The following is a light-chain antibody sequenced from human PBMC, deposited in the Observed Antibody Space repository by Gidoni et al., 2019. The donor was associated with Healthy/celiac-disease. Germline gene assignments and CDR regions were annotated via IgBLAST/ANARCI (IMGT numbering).Light chain of an antibody. V-gene: IGKV1-39*01. CDR3: QQSYSTPRT. CDR1: KSISSY. CDR2: AAS. Sequence: DIKMTKYPSSLSASVGDRVTTTCRASKSISSYLNWYQQKPGKAPKLLIYAASSLQSGVPSRFSGSGSGTDFTLTISSLQPEDFATYYCQQSYSTPRTFGQGTKVEIK. J-gene: IGKJ1*01.